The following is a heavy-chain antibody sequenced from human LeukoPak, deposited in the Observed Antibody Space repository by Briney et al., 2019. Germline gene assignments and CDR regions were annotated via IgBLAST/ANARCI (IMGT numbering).Heavy chain of an antibody. CDR1: GFTVSNNY. V-gene: IGHV3-53*01. Sequence: GGSLRLSCAASGFTVSNNYMSWVRQAPGKGLEWVSVIYSGGHTYYADSVKGRFTISRDNSKNTLYLQMNSLRAEDTAVYYCARGTRRATVTPYDYWGQGTLVTVSS. D-gene: IGHD4-17*01. CDR2: IYSGGHT. J-gene: IGHJ4*02. CDR3: ARGTRRATVTPYDY.